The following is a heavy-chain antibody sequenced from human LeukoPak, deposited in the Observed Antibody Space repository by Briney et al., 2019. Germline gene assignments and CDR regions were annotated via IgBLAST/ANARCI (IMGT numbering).Heavy chain of an antibody. D-gene: IGHD6-19*01. V-gene: IGHV3-15*01. J-gene: IGHJ1*01. Sequence: PGGSLTLSCAASGFTFSNAWMSWVRQAPGKGLEWVGRIKSKTDGGTTDYAAPVKGRFTISRDDSKNTLYLQMNSLKTEDTAVYYCTTDLKWLGTFTDFQHWGEGTLVTVSS. CDR3: TTDLKWLGTFTDFQH. CDR1: GFTFSNAW. CDR2: IKSKTDGGTT.